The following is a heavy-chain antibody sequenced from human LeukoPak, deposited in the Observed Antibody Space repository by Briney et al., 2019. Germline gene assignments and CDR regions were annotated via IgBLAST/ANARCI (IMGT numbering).Heavy chain of an antibody. Sequence: GGSLRLSCAASGFTFGSYAMSWVRQAPGKGLEWVSGISGSGDSTYYADGVKGRFTISRYKSKNTLYLQMNSLRAEDTAVYYCAKGGVGPEYYYYFYMDVWGKGTTVTVSS. CDR1: GFTFGSYA. D-gene: IGHD1-26*01. V-gene: IGHV3-23*01. CDR3: AKGGVGPEYYYYFYMDV. J-gene: IGHJ6*03. CDR2: ISGSGDST.